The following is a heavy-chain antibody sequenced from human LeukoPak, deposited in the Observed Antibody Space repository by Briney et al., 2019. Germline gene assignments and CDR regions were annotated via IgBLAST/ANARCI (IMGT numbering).Heavy chain of an antibody. CDR3: AREGTQVWHSSSFYYYYVDV. D-gene: IGHD6-13*01. J-gene: IGHJ6*03. CDR2: ISGYNGNT. V-gene: IGHV1-18*01. Sequence: ASVKVSCKASGYTFDAYGITWVRQAPGQGLEWMGWISGYNGNTNYAQKFQGRVNMTTDPSTSTAYMELWSLTSDDTAVYYCAREGTQVWHSSSFYYYYVDVWGKGTTVTVSS. CDR1: GYTFDAYG.